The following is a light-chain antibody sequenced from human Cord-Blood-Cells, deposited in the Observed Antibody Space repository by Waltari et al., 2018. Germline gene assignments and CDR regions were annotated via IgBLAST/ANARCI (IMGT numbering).Light chain of an antibody. Sequence: QSALTQPRSVSGSPGQSVTISCTRTSSDVGGYNYVSWYQQHPGKAPKLMIYDVSKRPSGGPDRFSGAKSGNTASLTISGLQAEEEADYYCCSYAGSYTWVFGGGTKLTVL. CDR3: CSYAGSYTWV. J-gene: IGLJ3*02. CDR2: DVS. CDR1: SSDVGGYNY. V-gene: IGLV2-11*01.